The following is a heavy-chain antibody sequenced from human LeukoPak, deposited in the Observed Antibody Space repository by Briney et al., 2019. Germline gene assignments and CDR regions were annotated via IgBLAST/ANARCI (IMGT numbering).Heavy chain of an antibody. CDR3: ASAQPGIAAAGSNYYYYGMDV. J-gene: IGHJ6*02. CDR1: GFTFSKAW. D-gene: IGHD6-13*01. Sequence: PGGSLRLSCVATGFTFSKAWMNWVRQAPGKRLEWVTVIYSGGSTYYADSVKGRFTISRDNSKNTLYLQMNSLRAEDTAVYYCASAQPGIAAAGSNYYYYGMDVWGQGTTVTVSS. V-gene: IGHV3-66*01. CDR2: IYSGGST.